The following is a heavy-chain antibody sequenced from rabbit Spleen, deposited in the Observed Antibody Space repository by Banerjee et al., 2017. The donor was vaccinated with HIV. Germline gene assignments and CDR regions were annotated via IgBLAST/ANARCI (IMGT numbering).Heavy chain of an antibody. CDR1: GFDFSSDYD. D-gene: IGHD8-1*01. CDR2: IFTGNVKT. CDR3: ARDAGSGAYIDVYFDL. J-gene: IGHJ4*01. Sequence: QQLVESGGGLVKPGASLPLTCKASGFDFSSDYDMCWVRQAPGKGLEWIGCIFTGNVKTYYASWAKGRFTISKTSSTTVTLQMTSLTVADTATYFCARDAGSGAYIDVYFDLWGQGTLVTVS. V-gene: IGHV1S40*01.